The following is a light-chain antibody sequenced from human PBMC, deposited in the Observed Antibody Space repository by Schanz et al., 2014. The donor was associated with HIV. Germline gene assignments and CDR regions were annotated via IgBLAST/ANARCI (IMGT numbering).Light chain of an antibody. CDR1: SSDVGGYNY. CDR3: SSYTSTSTRV. V-gene: IGLV2-11*01. J-gene: IGLJ3*02. Sequence: QSALAQPRSVSGSPGQSVTISCTGTSSDVGGYNYVTWYQQYPGKAPKLMIYDVIKRPSGVPERFSGSKFGNTASLTISGLQAEDEADYYCSSYTSTSTRVFGGGTKLTVL. CDR2: DVI.